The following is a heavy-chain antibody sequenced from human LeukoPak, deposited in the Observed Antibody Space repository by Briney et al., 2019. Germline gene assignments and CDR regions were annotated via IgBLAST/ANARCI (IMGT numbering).Heavy chain of an antibody. V-gene: IGHV4-39*01. CDR3: ASPSVGATTGIDY. CDR2: IYYIGST. J-gene: IGHJ4*02. Sequence: SEALSLTCIVCGGSISRHSYYWLWIRQPPGKELHWIGSIYYIGSTYYNPSLKSRVTISLDTSKKQFSLKLSSVTAADTAVYYCASPSVGATTGIDYWGQGTLVTV. CDR1: GGSISRHSYY. D-gene: IGHD1-26*01.